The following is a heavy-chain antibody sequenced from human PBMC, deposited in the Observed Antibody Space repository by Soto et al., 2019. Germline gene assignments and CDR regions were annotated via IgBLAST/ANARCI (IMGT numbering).Heavy chain of an antibody. D-gene: IGHD5-18*01. J-gene: IGHJ4*02. CDR1: GGSFGGYY. CDR2: INHSGST. Sequence: KTSETLSLTCAVHGGSFGGYYWSWIRQPPGKGLEWIGEINHSGSTNYNPSLKRRVTISVHPSKNQFSLKLSSVAAADTAVYYCARGGYKYSYARNDYFDYWGQATLVTVFS. CDR3: ARGGYKYSYARNDYFDY. V-gene: IGHV4-34*01.